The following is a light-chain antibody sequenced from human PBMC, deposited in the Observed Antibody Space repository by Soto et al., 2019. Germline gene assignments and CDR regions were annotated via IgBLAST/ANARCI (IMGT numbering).Light chain of an antibody. CDR2: DAS. CDR3: QQYQRYPAT. J-gene: IGKJ1*01. CDR1: QSVNTR. Sequence: DMQMTQSPPALSASVGDRVTLTCRASQSVNTRLAWYQQKPGKAPKLLIHDASSLQTGVPSRFRGSGSGTEFHLTISSLEPCDFASYYCQQYQRYPATFGHGTKVEI. V-gene: IGKV1-5*01.